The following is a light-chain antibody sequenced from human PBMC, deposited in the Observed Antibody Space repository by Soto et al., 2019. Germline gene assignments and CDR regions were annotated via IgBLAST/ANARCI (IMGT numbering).Light chain of an antibody. CDR3: QQYNNWPRT. Sequence: ETLMTQSPATLSVSPGERATLSCRASQSVTSYLAWYQQKPGQAPRLLIHGATTRATGIPARFSGSGSGTEFTLTISSLQSEDFAVYYCQQYNNWPRTFGQGTKVDIK. V-gene: IGKV3-15*01. CDR1: QSVTSY. J-gene: IGKJ1*01. CDR2: GAT.